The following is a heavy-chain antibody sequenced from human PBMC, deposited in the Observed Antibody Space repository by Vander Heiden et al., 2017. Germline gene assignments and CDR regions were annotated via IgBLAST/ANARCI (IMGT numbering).Heavy chain of an antibody. CDR2: IDWDDDK. D-gene: IGHD1-26*01. CDR1: GFSPSTSGMC. CDR3: ARITTSYYYYGMDV. J-gene: IGHJ6*02. V-gene: IGHV2-70*01. Sequence: HVTLRESGPALVKPTQTLTLTCTFSGFSPSTSGMCVSWIRQPPGKALEWLALIDWDDDKYYSTSLKTRLTISKDTSKNQVVLTMTNMDPVDTATYYCARITTSYYYYGMDVWGQGTTVTVSS.